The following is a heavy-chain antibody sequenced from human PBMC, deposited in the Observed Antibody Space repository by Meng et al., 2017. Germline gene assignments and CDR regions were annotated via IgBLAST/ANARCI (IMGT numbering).Heavy chain of an antibody. V-gene: IGHV1-8*01. Sequence: ASVKVSCKASGYTFISYDINWVRQATGQGLEWMGWMNPNSGNTGYAQKFQDRVTMTRNTSISTAYMERSGLRYKYTAEYYRTGGHGRSSYDDLTGYYVHMGFLGYWGQGTLVTVSS. J-gene: IGHJ4*02. D-gene: IGHD3-9*01. CDR1: GYTFISYD. CDR3: TGGHGRSSYDDLTGYYVHMGFLGY. CDR2: MNPNSGNT.